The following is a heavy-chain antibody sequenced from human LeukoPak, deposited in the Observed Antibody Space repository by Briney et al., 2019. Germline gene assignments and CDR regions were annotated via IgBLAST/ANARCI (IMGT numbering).Heavy chain of an antibody. CDR2: IYSGGST. Sequence: GGSLRLSCAASGFTISENYMAWVRQAPGKGLEGVSVIYSGGSTYHVDSVKGRFTISRDDSKNTLFLQMNSLGAEDTAVYYCARAPRELGSYFYFDCWGQGALVTVSS. V-gene: IGHV3-66*01. J-gene: IGHJ4*02. D-gene: IGHD1-26*01. CDR3: ARAPRELGSYFYFDC. CDR1: GFTISENY.